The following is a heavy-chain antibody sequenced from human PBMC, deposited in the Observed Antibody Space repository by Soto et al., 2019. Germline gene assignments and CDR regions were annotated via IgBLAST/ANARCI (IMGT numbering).Heavy chain of an antibody. CDR1: GFTFSSYG. V-gene: IGHV3-33*01. Sequence: QVQLVESGGGVVQPGRSLRLSCAASGFTFSSYGMHWVRQAPGKGLEWVAVIWYDGSNKYYADSVKGRFTISRDNSKNTLYLQMNSLRAEDTAVYYCARERPVLRYFDWTYYGMDVWGQGTTVTVSS. D-gene: IGHD3-9*01. CDR3: ARERPVLRYFDWTYYGMDV. CDR2: IWYDGSNK. J-gene: IGHJ6*02.